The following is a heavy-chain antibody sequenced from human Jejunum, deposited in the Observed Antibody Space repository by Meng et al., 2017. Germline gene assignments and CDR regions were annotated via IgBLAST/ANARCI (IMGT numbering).Heavy chain of an antibody. Sequence: QVQLVQSGDEVKKPGASVTASCKASGFTFVSYAIYWVRQAPGQGLEWMGWITAGNGNTKYSQKFQGRVTITRDTSASTAYMELSSLRSEDTAVYYCARDMPYSSGSFDYWGQGTLVTVSS. J-gene: IGHJ4*02. CDR3: ARDMPYSSGSFDY. V-gene: IGHV1-3*01. CDR1: GFTFVSYA. CDR2: ITAGNGNT. D-gene: IGHD3-10*01.